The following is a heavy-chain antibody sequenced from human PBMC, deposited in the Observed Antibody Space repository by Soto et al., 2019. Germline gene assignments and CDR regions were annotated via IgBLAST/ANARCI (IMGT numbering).Heavy chain of an antibody. CDR1: GFTFSSYG. D-gene: IGHD3-10*01. J-gene: IGHJ4*02. CDR2: IWYDGSNK. Sequence: QVQLVESGGGVVQPGRSRRLSCAASGFTFSSYGMHWVRQAPGKGLEWVAVIWYDGSNKYYADSVKGRFTISRDNSKNTLYLQMNSLRAEDTAVYYCASPRFGELLVVDYWGQGTLVTVSS. V-gene: IGHV3-33*01. CDR3: ASPRFGELLVVDY.